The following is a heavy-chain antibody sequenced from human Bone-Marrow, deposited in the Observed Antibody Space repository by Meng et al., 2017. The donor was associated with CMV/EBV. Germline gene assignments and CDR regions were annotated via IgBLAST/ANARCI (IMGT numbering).Heavy chain of an antibody. CDR1: GFTFSSYA. CDR2: ISYDGSNK. Sequence: GGSLRLSCAASGFTFSSYAMHWVRQAPGKGLEWVAVISYDGSNKYYADSVKGRFTISRDNSKNTLYLQMNSLRAEDTAVYYCARDPATSTKRRYYYYGMDVWGQGTTVTVSS. CDR3: ARDPATSTKRRYYYYGMDV. J-gene: IGHJ6*02. D-gene: IGHD1-26*01. V-gene: IGHV3-30*04.